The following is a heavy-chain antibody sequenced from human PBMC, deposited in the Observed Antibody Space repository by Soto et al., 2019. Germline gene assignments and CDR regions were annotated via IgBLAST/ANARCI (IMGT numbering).Heavy chain of an antibody. V-gene: IGHV3-73*01. D-gene: IGHD3-10*01. CDR3: TRHERRDYSGSGGLTWFDP. Sequence: GGSLRLSCVTSGFTFSASAIHWVRQASGKGLEWLGRIRSKANSHATDYSASVKGRFTISRDDSKNTAYLQMNSLKSEDTAVYYCTRHERRDYSGSGGLTWFDPWGQGTLVTVSS. CDR2: IRSKANSHAT. J-gene: IGHJ5*02. CDR1: GFTFSASA.